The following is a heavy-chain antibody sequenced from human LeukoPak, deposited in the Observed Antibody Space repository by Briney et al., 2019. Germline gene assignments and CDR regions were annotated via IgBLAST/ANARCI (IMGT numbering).Heavy chain of an antibody. V-gene: IGHV3-30*02. CDR3: ATKILNSLLRFLEIEYFQH. Sequence: PGGSLRLSCAASGFTFSSYGMHWVRQAPGKGLEWVAFIRYDGSNKYYADSVKGRFTISRDNSKNTLYLQMNSLRAEDTAVYYCATKILNSLLRFLEIEYFQHWGQGTLVTVSS. J-gene: IGHJ1*01. D-gene: IGHD3-3*01. CDR1: GFTFSSYG. CDR2: IRYDGSNK.